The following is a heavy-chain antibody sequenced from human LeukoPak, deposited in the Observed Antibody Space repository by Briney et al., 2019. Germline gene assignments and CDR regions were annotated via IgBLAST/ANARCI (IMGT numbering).Heavy chain of an antibody. Sequence: GGSLRLSCAASGFTFNTYAMTWVRQAPGKGLEWVSVIYSGGSTYYADSVKGRFTVSRDNSKNTLYLQMNSLRAEDTAMYYCARGLGYCTSTTCLLPFDYWGQGTLVTVSS. D-gene: IGHD2-2*01. CDR3: ARGLGYCTSTTCLLPFDY. J-gene: IGHJ4*02. V-gene: IGHV3-53*01. CDR2: IYSGGST. CDR1: GFTFNTYA.